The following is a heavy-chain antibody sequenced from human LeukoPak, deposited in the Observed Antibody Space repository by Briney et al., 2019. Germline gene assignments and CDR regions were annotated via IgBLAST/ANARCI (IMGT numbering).Heavy chain of an antibody. CDR2: IKQDGSEK. CDR1: GFTFSSYA. J-gene: IGHJ4*02. CDR3: ARPLFNRYYFDY. V-gene: IGHV3-7*05. Sequence: PGGSLRLSCAASGFTFSSYAMTWVRQAPGKGLEWVANIKQDGSEKYYVDSVKGRFTISRDNAKNSLYLQMNSLRAEDTAVYYCARPLFNRYYFDYWGQGTLVTVSS.